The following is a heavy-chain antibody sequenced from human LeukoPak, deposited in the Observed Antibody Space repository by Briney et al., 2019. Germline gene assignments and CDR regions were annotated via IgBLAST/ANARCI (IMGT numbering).Heavy chain of an antibody. J-gene: IGHJ4*02. V-gene: IGHV4-34*01. D-gene: IGHD5-12*01. CDR1: GGSFSGYY. CDR2: INHSGST. Sequence: SETLSLTCAVYGGSFSGYYWSWIRQPPGKGLEWIGEINHSGSTNYNPSLKSRVTISVDTSKNQFSLKLSSVTAADTAVYYCATRTPWLQFNYWGQGTLVTVSS. CDR3: ATRTPWLQFNY.